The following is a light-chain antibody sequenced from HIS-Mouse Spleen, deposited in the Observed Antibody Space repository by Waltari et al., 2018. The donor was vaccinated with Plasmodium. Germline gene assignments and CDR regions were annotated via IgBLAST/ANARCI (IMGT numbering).Light chain of an antibody. CDR3: CSYAGSYTWV. V-gene: IGLV2-11*01. J-gene: IGLJ2*01. CDR2: DVS. Sequence: QSALTQPRSVSGSPGQSVTISCTGTSSDAGGYNYVSWYQQHPGNAPKLMIYDVSKRPSGVPDRFSGSKSGNTASLTISGLQAEDEADYYCCSYAGSYTWVFGGGTKLTVL. CDR1: SSDAGGYNY.